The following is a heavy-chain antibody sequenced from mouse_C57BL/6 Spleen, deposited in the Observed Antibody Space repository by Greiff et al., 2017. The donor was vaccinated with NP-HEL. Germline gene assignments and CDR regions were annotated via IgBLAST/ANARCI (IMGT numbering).Heavy chain of an antibody. Sequence: VQLQQSGPELVKPGASVKISCKASGYSFTDYNMNWVKQSNGKSLEWIGVINPNYGTTSYNQKFKGKATLTVDQSSSTAYMQLNSLTSEDSAVYYCAREGITTVVARYYYAMDYWGQGTSVTVSS. CDR1: GYSFTDYN. CDR2: INPNYGTT. D-gene: IGHD1-1*01. J-gene: IGHJ4*01. V-gene: IGHV1-39*01. CDR3: AREGITTVVARYYYAMDY.